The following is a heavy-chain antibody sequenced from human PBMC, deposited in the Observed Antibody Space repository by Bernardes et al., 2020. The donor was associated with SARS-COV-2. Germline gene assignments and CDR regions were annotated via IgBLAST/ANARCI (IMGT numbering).Heavy chain of an antibody. Sequence: GGSLRLSCSASGFIFSTYYIHWVRQAPGKGLEYVSSISSNGASTYYADSVKGRFSIARDNSKNTLYLQMSSLRPDDMVVYYCVKQYCGGTNCYTGAFDMWGHGTVVTVSS. CDR3: VKQYCGGTNCYTGAFDM. CDR2: ISSNGAST. CDR1: GFIFSTYY. V-gene: IGHV3-64D*06. D-gene: IGHD2-2*02. J-gene: IGHJ3*02.